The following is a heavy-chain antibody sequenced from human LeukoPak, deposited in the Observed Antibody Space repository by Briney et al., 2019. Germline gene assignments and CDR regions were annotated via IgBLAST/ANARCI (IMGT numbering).Heavy chain of an antibody. D-gene: IGHD2-2*01. CDR3: ARHEGSTSYYYY. V-gene: IGHV4-39*01. Sequence: SETLSLTCSVSGGSISSSSYYWDWIRQPPGKGLEWIGSIYRGGNTYYNPSLKSRVTILADMSTNQFSLRLTSVTAADTAVYYCARHEGSTSYYYYWGQGAPVTVSS. CDR1: GGSISSSSYY. CDR2: IYRGGNT. J-gene: IGHJ4*02.